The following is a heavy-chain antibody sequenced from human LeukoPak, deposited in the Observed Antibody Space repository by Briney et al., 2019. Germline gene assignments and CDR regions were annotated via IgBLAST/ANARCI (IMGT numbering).Heavy chain of an antibody. V-gene: IGHV4-34*01. CDR2: INHSGST. D-gene: IGHD3-3*01. CDR3: ARGPCDFWSGRAYYFDY. J-gene: IGHJ4*02. CDR1: GGSFSGYY. Sequence: PSETLSLTCAVYGGSFSGYYWSWIRQPPGKGLEWIGEINHSGSTNYNPSLKSRVTISVDTSKNQFSLKLSSVTAADTAVYYCARGPCDFWSGRAYYFDYWGQGTLVTVSS.